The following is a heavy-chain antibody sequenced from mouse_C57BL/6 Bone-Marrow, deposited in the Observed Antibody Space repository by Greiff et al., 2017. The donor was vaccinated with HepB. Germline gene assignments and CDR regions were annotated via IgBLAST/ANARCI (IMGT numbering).Heavy chain of an antibody. V-gene: IGHV7-3*01. J-gene: IGHJ1*03. Sequence: EVMLVESGGGLVQPGGSLSLSCAASGFTFTDYYMSWVRQPPGKALEWLGFIRNKANGYTTEYSASVKGRFTISRDNSQSILYLQMNALRAEDSATYYCASYKDYGSSYAYWYFDVWGTGTTVTVSS. CDR3: ASYKDYGSSYAYWYFDV. D-gene: IGHD1-1*01. CDR2: IRNKANGYTT. CDR1: GFTFTDYY.